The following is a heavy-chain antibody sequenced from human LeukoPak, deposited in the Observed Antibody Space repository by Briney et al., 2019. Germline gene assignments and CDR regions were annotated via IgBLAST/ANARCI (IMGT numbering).Heavy chain of an antibody. D-gene: IGHD3-22*01. Sequence: ASVKVSCKASGYTFTCYYMHWVRQAPGQGLEWMGWINPNSGGTNYAQKFQGRVTMTRDTSISTAYMELSRLRSDDTAVYYCARDYYDSSGHPQYYFDYWGQGTLVTVSS. CDR1: GYTFTCYY. CDR3: ARDYYDSSGHPQYYFDY. J-gene: IGHJ4*02. CDR2: INPNSGGT. V-gene: IGHV1-2*02.